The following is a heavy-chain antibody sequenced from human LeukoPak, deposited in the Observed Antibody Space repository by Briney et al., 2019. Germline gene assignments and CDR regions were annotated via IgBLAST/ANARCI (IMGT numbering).Heavy chain of an antibody. CDR3: ARTRTNDAFDI. D-gene: IGHD1-14*01. Sequence: GGSLRLSCAASGFTFSSYDMHWVRQATGKGLEWVSAIGTAGDTYYPGSVKGRFTISRDNSKNTLYLQMNSLRAEDTAVYYCARTRTNDAFDIWGQGTMVTVSS. CDR1: GFTFSSYD. J-gene: IGHJ3*02. CDR2: IGTAGDT. V-gene: IGHV3-13*01.